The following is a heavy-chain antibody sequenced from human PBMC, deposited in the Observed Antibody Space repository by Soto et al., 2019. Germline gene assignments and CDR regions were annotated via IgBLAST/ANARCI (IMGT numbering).Heavy chain of an antibody. D-gene: IGHD3-3*01. CDR2: MNPNSGNT. V-gene: IGHV1-8*01. Sequence: GASVKVSCKASGYTFTSYDINWVRQATGQGLEWMGWMNPNSGNTGYAQKFQGRVTMTRNTSISTAYMELSSLRSEDTAVYYCARGGSTIFGVAHYGMDVWGQGTTVTVSS. CDR1: GYTFTSYD. J-gene: IGHJ6*02. CDR3: ARGGSTIFGVAHYGMDV.